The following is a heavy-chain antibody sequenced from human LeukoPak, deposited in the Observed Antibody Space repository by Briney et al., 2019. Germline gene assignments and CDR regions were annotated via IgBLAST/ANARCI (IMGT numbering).Heavy chain of an antibody. D-gene: IGHD5-24*01. CDR2: INPSSGGT. CDR1: GYTFTGYY. V-gene: IGHV1-2*02. CDR3: AREREIWGDGYNPYSDY. Sequence: ASVKVSCKASGYTFTGYYMHWVRQAPGQGLEWMGWINPSSGGTNYAQKFQGRVTMTRDTSISTAYVELSRLRSDDTAVYYCAREREIWGDGYNPYSDYWGQGTLVTVSS. J-gene: IGHJ4*02.